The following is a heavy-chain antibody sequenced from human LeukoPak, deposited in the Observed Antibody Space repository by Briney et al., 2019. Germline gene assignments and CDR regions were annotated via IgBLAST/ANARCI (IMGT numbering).Heavy chain of an antibody. V-gene: IGHV3-30*04. J-gene: IGHJ4*02. CDR1: GFTFSSYA. Sequence: PGGSLRLSCAASGFTFSSYAMHWVRQAPGKGLEWVAVISYDGSNKYYADSVKGRFTISRDNSKNTLYLQMNSLRAEDTAVYYCARDRSDRFSSIASDYWGQGTLVTVSS. D-gene: IGHD3-3*01. CDR3: ARDRSDRFSSIASDY. CDR2: ISYDGSNK.